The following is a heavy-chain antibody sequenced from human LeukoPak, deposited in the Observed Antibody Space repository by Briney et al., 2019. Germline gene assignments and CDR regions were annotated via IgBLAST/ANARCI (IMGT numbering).Heavy chain of an antibody. Sequence: SETLSLTCTVAGGSISSSSYYWGWIRQPPGKGLEWIGSIYYSGSTYYNPSLKSRVTISVDTSKNQFSLKLSSVTAADTAVYYCAREEEWLRLLFDYWGQGTLVTVSS. CDR1: GGSISSSSYY. J-gene: IGHJ4*02. CDR3: AREEEWLRLLFDY. D-gene: IGHD5-12*01. CDR2: IYYSGST. V-gene: IGHV4-39*07.